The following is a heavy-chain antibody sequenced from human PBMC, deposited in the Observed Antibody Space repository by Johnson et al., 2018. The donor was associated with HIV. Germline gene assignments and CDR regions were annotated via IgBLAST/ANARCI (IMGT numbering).Heavy chain of an antibody. D-gene: IGHD3-16*02. J-gene: IGHJ3*01. CDR2: INWNGGRT. Sequence: EVQLVESGGGVVRPGGSLRLSCAVAGFRFDDYGMSWVRQAPGKGLEWISTINWNGGRTGYVDSMKGRFTISRDNAKNSLYLQMDSLRPEDTALYYCGRGGLGYQNFHDPFDVWGQGTVVTVSS. V-gene: IGHV3-20*04. CDR1: GFRFDDYG. CDR3: GRGGLGYQNFHDPFDV.